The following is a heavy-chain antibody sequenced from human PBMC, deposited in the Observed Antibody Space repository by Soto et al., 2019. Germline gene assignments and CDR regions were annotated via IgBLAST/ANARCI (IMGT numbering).Heavy chain of an antibody. J-gene: IGHJ6*02. CDR2: IIPIFGTA. V-gene: IGHV1-69*01. Sequence: QVQLVQSGAEVKKPGSWVKGSCKASGGTFSSYAISWVRQAPGQGLEWMGGIIPIFGTANYAQKFQGRVTITADESTSTAYMELSSLRSEDTAVYYCARDASPTYYYGSGSFYGMDVWGQGTTVTVSS. CDR1: GGTFSSYA. D-gene: IGHD3-10*01. CDR3: ARDASPTYYYGSGSFYGMDV.